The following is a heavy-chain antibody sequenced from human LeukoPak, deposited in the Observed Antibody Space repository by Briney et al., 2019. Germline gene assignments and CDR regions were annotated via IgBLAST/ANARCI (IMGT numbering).Heavy chain of an antibody. J-gene: IGHJ4*02. CDR1: GYTFTGYY. V-gene: IGHV1-2*02. CDR3: ARGNVLRYFDWLSYIPYYFDY. D-gene: IGHD3-9*01. CDR2: INPNSGGT. Sequence: GASVKVSCKASGYTFTGYYMHWVRQAPGQGLEWMGWINPNSGGTNYAQKFQGRVTMTRDTSISTAYMELSRLRSDDTAVYYCARGNVLRYFDWLSYIPYYFDYWGQGTLVTVSS.